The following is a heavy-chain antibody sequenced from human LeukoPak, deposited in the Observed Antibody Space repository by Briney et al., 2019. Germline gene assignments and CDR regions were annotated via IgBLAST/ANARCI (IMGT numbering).Heavy chain of an antibody. CDR3: AREPLKNAGMVATNFDY. Sequence: GASVKVSCKVSGYTFTGYYMHWVRQAPGQGLEWMGWINPNSGGTNYAQKFQGRVTMTRDTSISTAYMELSRLRSDDTAVYYCAREPLKNAGMVATNFDYWGQGTLVTVSS. D-gene: IGHD5-12*01. J-gene: IGHJ4*02. CDR2: INPNSGGT. V-gene: IGHV1-2*02. CDR1: GYTFTGYY.